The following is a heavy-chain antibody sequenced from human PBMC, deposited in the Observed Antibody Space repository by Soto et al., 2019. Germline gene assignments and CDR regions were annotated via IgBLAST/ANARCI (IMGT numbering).Heavy chain of an antibody. V-gene: IGHV1-18*04. J-gene: IGHJ5*02. CDR1: GYTFTSYG. Sequence: ASVKVSCKASGYTFTSYGISWVRQAPGQGLEWMGWISAYNGNTNYAQKLQGRVTMTTETSTSTAYMELRSLRSDDTAVYYCAREINYYDSSGYSNWFDPWGQGTLVTVSS. CDR3: AREINYYDSSGYSNWFDP. D-gene: IGHD3-22*01. CDR2: ISAYNGNT.